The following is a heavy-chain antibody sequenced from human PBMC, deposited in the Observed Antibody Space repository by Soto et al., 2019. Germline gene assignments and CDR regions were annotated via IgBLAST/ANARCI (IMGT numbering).Heavy chain of an antibody. Sequence: ASVKVSCKASGLTFTSSAVQWVRQARGQRLEWIGWIVVANGNTKYTPRFQERVTITRDMSTSTAYMELSSLSSEDTAVYYCAAAYDYGDYWKFDYWGQGTLVTVSS. CDR2: IVVANGNT. CDR1: GLTFTSSA. V-gene: IGHV1-58*01. D-gene: IGHD4-17*01. J-gene: IGHJ4*02. CDR3: AAAYDYGDYWKFDY.